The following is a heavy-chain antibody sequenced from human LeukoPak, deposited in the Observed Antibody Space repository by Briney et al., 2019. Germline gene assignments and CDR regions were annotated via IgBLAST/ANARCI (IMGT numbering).Heavy chain of an antibody. J-gene: IGHJ4*02. V-gene: IGHV4-39*07. D-gene: IGHD5-24*01. CDR1: GGSISSSSYY. CDR2: IYYSGST. Sequence: SETLSLTCTVSGGSISSSSYYWGWIRQPPGKGLEWIGSIYYSGSTYYNPSLKSRVTISVDTSKNQFSLKLSSVTAADTAVYYCARRTPYRDGYIDYWGQGTLAIVSS. CDR3: ARRTPYRDGYIDY.